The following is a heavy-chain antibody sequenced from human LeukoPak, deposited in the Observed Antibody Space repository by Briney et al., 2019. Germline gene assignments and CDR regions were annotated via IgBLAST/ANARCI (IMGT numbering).Heavy chain of an antibody. D-gene: IGHD6-19*01. Sequence: PGGSLRLSCAASGFTVSSNYMSWVRQAPGKGLEWVSVIYSGGSTYYADSVKGRFTISRDNSKNTLYLQMNSLRAEDTAVYYCARGVAVAGTSPLYFQHWGQGTLVTVSS. CDR3: ARGVAVAGTSPLYFQH. V-gene: IGHV3-53*01. CDR2: IYSGGST. J-gene: IGHJ1*01. CDR1: GFTVSSNY.